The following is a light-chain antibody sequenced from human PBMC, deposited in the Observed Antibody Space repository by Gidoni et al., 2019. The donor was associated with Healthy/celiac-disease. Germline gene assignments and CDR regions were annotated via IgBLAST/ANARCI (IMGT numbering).Light chain of an antibody. CDR3: QQFNSYPPIT. Sequence: AIQLTQSPSSLSASVGDRVTITCRASQGISSALAWYQQKPGKAPKLLIYDASSLESGVPSRFSGSGSGTDFTLTLSSLQPEDFATYYCQQFNSYPPITFXXXTRLEIK. V-gene: IGKV1-13*02. J-gene: IGKJ5*01. CDR1: QGISSA. CDR2: DAS.